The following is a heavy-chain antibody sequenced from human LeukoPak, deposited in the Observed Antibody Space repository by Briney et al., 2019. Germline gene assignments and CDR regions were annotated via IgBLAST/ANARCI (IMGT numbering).Heavy chain of an antibody. D-gene: IGHD3-10*01. Sequence: SETLSLTCTVSGGSISSYYWSWIRQPAGKGLEWIGRIYTSGSTNYNPSLKSRVTMSVDTSKNQFSLKLSSVTAADTAVYYCATTPMVRGLAEYFQHWGQGTLVTVSS. CDR1: GGSISSYY. CDR2: IYTSGST. V-gene: IGHV4-4*07. CDR3: ATTPMVRGLAEYFQH. J-gene: IGHJ1*01.